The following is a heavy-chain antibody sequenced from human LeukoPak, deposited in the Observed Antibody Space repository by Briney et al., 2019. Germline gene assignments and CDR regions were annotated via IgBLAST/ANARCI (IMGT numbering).Heavy chain of an antibody. CDR2: TYYRSKWYH. CDR1: GDSVSGNSVA. V-gene: IGHV6-1*01. D-gene: IGHD6-19*01. Sequence: SQTLSLTCAISGDSVSGNSVAWNWLRQSPLRGLEWLGRTYYRSKWYHDYAISVKSRMTINPDTSKNQFSLQLISVTPEDTAVYYRARAAFTSGTPRGFDYWGQGTLVTVSS. CDR3: ARAAFTSGTPRGFDY. J-gene: IGHJ4*02.